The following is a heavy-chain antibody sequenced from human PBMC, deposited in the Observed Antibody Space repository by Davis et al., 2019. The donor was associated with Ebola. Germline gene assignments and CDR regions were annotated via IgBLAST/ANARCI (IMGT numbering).Heavy chain of an antibody. CDR3: ARVGYCSGGSCYQGLDY. J-gene: IGHJ4*02. D-gene: IGHD2-15*01. CDR2: ISSSGSTI. Sequence: GESLKIFCAASGFTFSDYYMSWIRQAPGKGLEWVSYISSSGSTIYYADSVKGRFTISRDNAKNSLYLQMNSLRAEDTAVYYCARVGYCSGGSCYQGLDYWGQGTLVTVSS. V-gene: IGHV3-11*01. CDR1: GFTFSDYY.